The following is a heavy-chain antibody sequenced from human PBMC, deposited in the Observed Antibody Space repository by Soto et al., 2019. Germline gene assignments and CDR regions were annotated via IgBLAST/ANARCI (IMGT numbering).Heavy chain of an antibody. D-gene: IGHD6-19*01. CDR1: GGSFSGYY. J-gene: IGHJ3*02. V-gene: IGHV4-34*01. CDR2: INHSVST. Sequence: QVQLQQRGAGLLKPSETLSLTCAVYGGSFSGYYWSWIRQPPGKGLEWIGEINHSVSTNYNPSLKSRVTISVDTSKTQFSLKLSSVTAADTAVYYCARGRQWPSPGAFDIWGQGTMVTVSS. CDR3: ARGRQWPSPGAFDI.